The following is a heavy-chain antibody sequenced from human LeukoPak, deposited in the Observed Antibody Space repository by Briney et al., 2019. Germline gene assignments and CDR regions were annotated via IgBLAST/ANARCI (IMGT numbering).Heavy chain of an antibody. CDR3: ARASQPDFWSGNYGMDV. Sequence: GGSLRLSCAASGFTFSSYAMNWARQAPGKGLEWVASINHNGNVNYYVDSVKGRFTISRDNAKNSLYLQMNSLRAEDTAVYYCARASQPDFWSGNYGMDVWGQGTTVTVSS. V-gene: IGHV3-7*01. D-gene: IGHD3-3*01. CDR1: GFTFSSYA. J-gene: IGHJ6*02. CDR2: INHNGNVN.